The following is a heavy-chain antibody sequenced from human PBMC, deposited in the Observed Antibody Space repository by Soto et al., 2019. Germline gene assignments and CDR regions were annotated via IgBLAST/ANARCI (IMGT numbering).Heavy chain of an antibody. CDR2: IIPVFGTA. V-gene: IGHV1-69*12. Sequence: QVQLVQSGAEVKKPGSSVRVSCKASGGTLSNYGISWVRQAPGQGIEWMGGIIPVFGTANSAQKFQGRVTITADESKSTVYMDVTSLRSDDTAVYYWSRGDATKIVVTTYYAMDVWGQGTTVSVSS. CDR3: SRGDATKIVVTTYYAMDV. D-gene: IGHD4-17*01. J-gene: IGHJ6*02. CDR1: GGTLSNYG.